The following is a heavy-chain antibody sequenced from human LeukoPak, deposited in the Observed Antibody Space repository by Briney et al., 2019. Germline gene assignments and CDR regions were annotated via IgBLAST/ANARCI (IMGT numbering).Heavy chain of an antibody. CDR2: IYYSGST. Sequence: SGTLSLTCTVSGGTLSSCDYYWSWIRQPPGKGLERIGYIYYSGSTYYNPSLKSRVTISVHTSKNQFSLKLSSVTAADTAVYYCARDGYDILTGYGFIDYWGQGTLVTVSS. CDR1: GGTLSSCDYY. V-gene: IGHV4-30-4*01. CDR3: ARDGYDILTGYGFIDY. D-gene: IGHD3-9*01. J-gene: IGHJ4*02.